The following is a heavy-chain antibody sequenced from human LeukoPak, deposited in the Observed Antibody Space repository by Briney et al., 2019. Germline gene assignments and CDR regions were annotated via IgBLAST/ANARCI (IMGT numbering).Heavy chain of an antibody. V-gene: IGHV3-11*06. CDR2: ISSSSSYT. J-gene: IGHJ3*02. D-gene: IGHD2-2*01. CDR3: ARGRGYCSSTSCYERAFDI. CDR1: GFTFSDYY. Sequence: GSLRLSCAASGFTFSDYYMSWIRQAPGKGLEWVSYISSSSSYTNYADSVKGRFTISRDNAKNSLYLQMNSLRAEDTAVYYCARGRGYCSSTSCYERAFDIWGQGTMVTVSS.